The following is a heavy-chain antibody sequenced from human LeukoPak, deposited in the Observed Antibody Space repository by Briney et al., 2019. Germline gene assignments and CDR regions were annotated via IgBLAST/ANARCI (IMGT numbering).Heavy chain of an antibody. CDR1: GYTFTSYA. J-gene: IGHJ6*04. Sequence: GASVKVSCKASGYTFTSYAMHWVRQAPGQRLEWMGWINAGHGNTKYSQKFQGRVTITRDTSASTAYMELSSLRSEDTAVYYCARGDIVVVPAAISSYYYGMDVWGKGTTVTVSS. V-gene: IGHV1-3*01. D-gene: IGHD2-2*02. CDR2: INAGHGNT. CDR3: ARGDIVVVPAAISSYYYGMDV.